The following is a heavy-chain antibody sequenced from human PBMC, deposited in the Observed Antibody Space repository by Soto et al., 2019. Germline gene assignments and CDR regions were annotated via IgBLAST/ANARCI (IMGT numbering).Heavy chain of an antibody. V-gene: IGHV3-30*18. CDR3: AKWARDSGDYYYYGVDV. CDR1: GLNLTTFG. D-gene: IGHD3-10*01. J-gene: IGHJ6*01. Sequence: QAGGSLRLSCVGSGLNLTTFGMHWVRQAPGRGLEWMAVISNDGSHFYYADSVKGRFTISRDNSKNTLYLQMINLRPDDTGVYYCAKWARDSGDYYYYGVDVWGQGTTVTVSS. CDR2: ISNDGSHF.